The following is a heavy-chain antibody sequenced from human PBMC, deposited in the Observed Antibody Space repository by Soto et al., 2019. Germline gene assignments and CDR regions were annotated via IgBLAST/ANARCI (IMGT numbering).Heavy chain of an antibody. V-gene: IGHV2-5*02. J-gene: IGHJ4*02. CDR3: SHSRFYSNSAYGPFDY. Sequence: QITLKESGPTLVNPTQTLTLTCTFSGVSLSTSGVGVGWIRQPPGKALEWLALIYWDEDKRYSPSLKSRLTITKDTSKDQVVLTMTNMDAVDTATYYCSHSRFYSNSAYGPFDYWGQGTLVTVSS. D-gene: IGHD4-4*01. CDR1: GVSLSTSGVG. CDR2: IYWDEDK.